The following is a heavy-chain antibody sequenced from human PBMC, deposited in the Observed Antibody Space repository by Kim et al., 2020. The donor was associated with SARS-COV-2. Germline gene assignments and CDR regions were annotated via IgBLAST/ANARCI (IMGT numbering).Heavy chain of an antibody. V-gene: IGHV3-23*01. J-gene: IGHJ4*02. D-gene: IGHD3-10*01. Sequence: GGSLRLSCAASGFSFSSYAMSWVRQAPGKGLEWVSAISGSGGSTYYADSVKGRFTISRDNSKNTLYLQMNSLRAEEDTAVYYCAKDLSGLAKVNWGQGT. CDR2: ISGSGGST. CDR3: AKDLSGLAKVN. CDR1: GFSFSSYA.